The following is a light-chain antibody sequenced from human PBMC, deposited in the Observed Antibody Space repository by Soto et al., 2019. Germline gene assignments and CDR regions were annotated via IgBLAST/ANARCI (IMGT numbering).Light chain of an antibody. CDR3: RRSYGTPHS. J-gene: IGKJ1*01. Sequence: DIQMTQSPSSLSSAVGDRVTITCRASQSIRKFLKWYQHKPGKAPKLLIYAAYSLQSGVPPRCSVSGSETDLTLINSSFQPEASATYYGRRSYGTPHSFGQCTKVEIK. CDR2: AAY. CDR1: QSIRKF. V-gene: IGKV1-39*01.